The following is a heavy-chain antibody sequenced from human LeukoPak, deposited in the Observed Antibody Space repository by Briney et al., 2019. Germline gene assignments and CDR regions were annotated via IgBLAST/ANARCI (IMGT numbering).Heavy chain of an antibody. V-gene: IGHV2-5*01. Sequence: SGPTLVRPTQTRTLTCTFSGFSLSTSGVGVGWIRQPPGKALEWLALIYWNDDKRYSPSLKSRLTITKDTSKNQVVLTMTNMDPVDTATYYCAHSYYDSSGYYFAHDYWGQGTLVTVSS. D-gene: IGHD3-22*01. J-gene: IGHJ4*02. CDR3: AHSYYDSSGYYFAHDY. CDR1: GFSLSTSGVG. CDR2: IYWNDDK.